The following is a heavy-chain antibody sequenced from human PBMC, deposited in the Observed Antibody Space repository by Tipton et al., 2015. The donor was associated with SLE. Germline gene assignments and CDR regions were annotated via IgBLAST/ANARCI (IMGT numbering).Heavy chain of an antibody. CDR3: ARDRDLLGGRGYYDSSERAFDI. D-gene: IGHD3-22*01. V-gene: IGHV3-21*04. CDR1: GFTFSSYS. CDR2: INSSSSYI. Sequence: SLRLSCAASGFTFSSYSMNWVRQAPGKGLEWVSSINSSSSYIYYADSVKGRFTISRDNAKNSLYLQMNSLRAEDTAVYYCARDRDLLGGRGYYDSSERAFDIWGQGTMVTVSS. J-gene: IGHJ3*02.